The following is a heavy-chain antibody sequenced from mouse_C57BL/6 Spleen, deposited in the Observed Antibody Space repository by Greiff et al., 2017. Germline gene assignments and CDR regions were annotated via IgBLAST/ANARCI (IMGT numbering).Heavy chain of an antibody. V-gene: IGHV1-15*01. CDR1: GYTFTDYE. Sequence: QVQLQQSGAELVRPGASVTLSCKASGYTFTDYEMHWVKQTPVHGLEWIGAIDPETGGTAYNQKFKGKAILTADKSSSTAYMELRSLTSEDSAVXYCTRKNYYGSSYGVYFDYWGQGTTLTVSS. CDR2: IDPETGGT. D-gene: IGHD1-1*01. CDR3: TRKNYYGSSYGVYFDY. J-gene: IGHJ2*01.